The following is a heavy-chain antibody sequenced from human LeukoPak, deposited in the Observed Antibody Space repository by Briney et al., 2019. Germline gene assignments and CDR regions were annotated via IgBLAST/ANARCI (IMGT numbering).Heavy chain of an antibody. V-gene: IGHV4-38-2*02. CDR2: IYHSGST. J-gene: IGHJ4*02. D-gene: IGHD3-22*01. Sequence: SETLSLTCTVSGYSISSGYYWGWIRQPPGKGLEWIGSIYHSGSTYYNPSLKSRVTISVDTSKNQFSLKLSSVTAADTAVYYCARDIYYYDSSGYYDYWGQGTLVTVSS. CDR1: GYSISSGYY. CDR3: ARDIYYYDSSGYYDY.